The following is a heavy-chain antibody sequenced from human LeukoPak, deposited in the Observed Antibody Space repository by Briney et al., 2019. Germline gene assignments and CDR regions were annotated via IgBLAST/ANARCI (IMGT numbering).Heavy chain of an antibody. V-gene: IGHV3-30*04. Sequence: PGGSLRLSCAASGFTFSSYAMHWVRQAPGKGLEWVAVISYDGSNKYYADSVKGRFTISRDNAKNSLYLQMNSLRAEDTAVYYCARGTAYCGGDCYTGWDYYMDVWGKGTTVTISS. CDR2: ISYDGSNK. J-gene: IGHJ6*03. D-gene: IGHD2-21*02. CDR3: ARGTAYCGGDCYTGWDYYMDV. CDR1: GFTFSSYA.